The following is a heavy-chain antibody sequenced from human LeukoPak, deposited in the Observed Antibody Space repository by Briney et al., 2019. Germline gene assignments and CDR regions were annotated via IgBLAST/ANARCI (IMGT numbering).Heavy chain of an antibody. Sequence: PSETLSLTCAVSGGSISSSNWWSWVRQPPGKGLEWIGEIYHSGSTNYNPSLKSRVTISVDKSKNQFSLKLSSVTAADTAVYYCASDAGFWSDYSNYYYGMDVWGQGTTVTVSS. J-gene: IGHJ6*02. V-gene: IGHV4-4*02. D-gene: IGHD3-3*01. CDR3: ASDAGFWSDYSNYYYGMDV. CDR2: IYHSGST. CDR1: GGSISSSNW.